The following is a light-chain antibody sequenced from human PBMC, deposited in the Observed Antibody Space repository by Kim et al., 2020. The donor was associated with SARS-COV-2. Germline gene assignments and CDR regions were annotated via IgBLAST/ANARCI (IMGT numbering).Light chain of an antibody. CDR1: GDDIGNSNS. J-gene: IGLJ1*01. CDR3: GSTSNTLDYV. CDR2: YVR. Sequence: GQSISSSCSETGDDIGNSNSVSWYQQHSGEAPRLIVYYVRYRPSGGSARFSGSKSANMASLTISGLRSEDEADYYCGSTSNTLDYVCGSGTKVTVL. V-gene: IGLV2-14*03.